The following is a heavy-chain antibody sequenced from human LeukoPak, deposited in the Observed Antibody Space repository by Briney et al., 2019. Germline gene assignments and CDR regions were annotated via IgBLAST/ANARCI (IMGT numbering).Heavy chain of an antibody. J-gene: IGHJ4*02. D-gene: IGHD3-9*01. CDR1: GLTVSSNY. V-gene: IGHV3-53*04. Sequence: GGSLRLSCAASGLTVSSNYMSWVRQAPGKGLEWVSVIYSGGSTYYADSVKGRFTISRHNSKNTLYLQMNSLRAEDTAVYYCLLRYFDWSFDYWGQGTLVTVSS. CDR3: LLRYFDWSFDY. CDR2: IYSGGST.